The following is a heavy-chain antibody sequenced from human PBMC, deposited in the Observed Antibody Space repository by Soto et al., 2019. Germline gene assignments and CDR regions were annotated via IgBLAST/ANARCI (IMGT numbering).Heavy chain of an antibody. Sequence: QVQLQESGPGLVKPSQTLSLTCTVSGSSISSGGYYWSWIRQHPGKGLEWIGYIYYSGSTYYNPSLKSRVTISVDTSKNQFSLKLSSVTAADTAVYYCARDRYGVVVVAATFMDVWGQGTTVTVSS. J-gene: IGHJ6*02. CDR2: IYYSGST. V-gene: IGHV4-31*03. CDR3: ARDRYGVVVVAATFMDV. D-gene: IGHD2-15*01. CDR1: GSSISSGGYY.